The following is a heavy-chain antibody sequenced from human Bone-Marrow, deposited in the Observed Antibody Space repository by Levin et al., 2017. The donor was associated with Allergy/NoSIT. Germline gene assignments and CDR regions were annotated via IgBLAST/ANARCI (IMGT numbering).Heavy chain of an antibody. V-gene: IGHV3-30*18. J-gene: IGHJ4*02. CDR2: ISSDERNQ. CDR3: ANATYRGSYFADY. D-gene: IGHD1-26*01. CDR1: GFRFSTYG. Sequence: GESLKISCVAAGFRFSTYGMHWVRQSPVRGLEWVAAISSDERNQHYTDSVKGRGTISRDNSKNTLFLQMNSLTPDDTALYYCANATYRGSYFADYWVQGTLVTVSS.